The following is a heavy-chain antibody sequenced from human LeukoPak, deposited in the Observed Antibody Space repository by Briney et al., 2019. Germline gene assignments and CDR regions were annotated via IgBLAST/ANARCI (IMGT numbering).Heavy chain of an antibody. V-gene: IGHV3-11*06. CDR1: GFTFSDYY. Sequence: GGSLRLSCAASGFTFSDYYMSWIRQAPGKGLEWASYISSSSSYTNYADSVKGRFTISRDNAKNPLYLQMNSLRAEDTAVYYCARKYYYGSGSTLTRKYYFDYWGQGTLVTVSS. J-gene: IGHJ4*02. CDR2: ISSSSSYT. CDR3: ARKYYYGSGSTLTRKYYFDY. D-gene: IGHD3-10*01.